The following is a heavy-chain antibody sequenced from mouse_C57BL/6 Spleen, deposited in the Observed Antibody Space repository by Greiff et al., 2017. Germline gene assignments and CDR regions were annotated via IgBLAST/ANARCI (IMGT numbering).Heavy chain of an antibody. CDR2: ISYDGSN. CDR1: GYSITSGYY. Sequence: EVQLQESGPGLVKPSQSLSLTCSVTGYSITSGYYWNWIRQFPGNKLEWMGYISYDGSNNYNPSLKNRISITRDTSKNQFFLKLNSVTTEDTATYYCARDHDWYFDVWGTGTTVTVSS. J-gene: IGHJ1*03. V-gene: IGHV3-6*01. CDR3: ARDHDWYFDV.